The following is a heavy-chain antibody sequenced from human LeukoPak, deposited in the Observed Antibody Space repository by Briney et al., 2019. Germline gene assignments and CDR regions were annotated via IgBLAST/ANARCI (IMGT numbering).Heavy chain of an antibody. Sequence: ASVKVSCKASGYTFTGYYMHWVRQAPGQGLEWMGWINPNSGETNYAQKFQGRVTMTRDTSVSTAYMELTRLRSDETAVYYCARGGSGSYFSWLDPWGQGTLVTVSS. CDR2: INPNSGET. CDR1: GYTFTGYY. D-gene: IGHD3-10*01. J-gene: IGHJ5*02. CDR3: ARGGSGSYFSWLDP. V-gene: IGHV1-2*02.